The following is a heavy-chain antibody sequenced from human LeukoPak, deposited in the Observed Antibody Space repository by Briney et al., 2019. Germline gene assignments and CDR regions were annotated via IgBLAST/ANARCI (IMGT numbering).Heavy chain of an antibody. CDR1: GGSFSGYY. D-gene: IGHD3-9*01. CDR2: INHSGST. J-gene: IGHJ5*02. CDR3: ARVLTGYYPTWFDP. V-gene: IGHV4-34*01. Sequence: SETLSLTCAVYGGSFSGYYWSWIREPPGKGLEWIGEINHSGSTNYNPTLKSRVTISVDTSKNQFSMKLSSVTAADTDVYYCARVLTGYYPTWFDPWGQGTLVTASS.